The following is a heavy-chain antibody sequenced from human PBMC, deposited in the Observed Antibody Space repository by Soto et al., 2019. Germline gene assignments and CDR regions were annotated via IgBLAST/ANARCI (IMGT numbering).Heavy chain of an antibody. V-gene: IGHV3-23*04. D-gene: IGHD1-26*01. CDR3: ARGTHSYSGIHELDA. CDR1: GFIFGDHV. Sequence: EVQLVESGGRLVQRGGSLRLSCSGSGFIFGDHVMDWVRQAPGKGLEWVAGISGSGNSPFFRDSVKGRFTISRDNSKNTVYLEMNNLRDEDSAMYFCARGTHSYSGIHELDAWGLGTLVTVSS. CDR2: ISGSGNSP. J-gene: IGHJ5*02.